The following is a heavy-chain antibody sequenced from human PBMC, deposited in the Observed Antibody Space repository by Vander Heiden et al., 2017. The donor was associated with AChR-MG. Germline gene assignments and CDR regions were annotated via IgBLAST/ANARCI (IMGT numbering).Heavy chain of an antibody. J-gene: IGHJ4*02. Sequence: EVQLVETGGGFIQPGGSLRPSCAASGFTVSSNYMSWVRQAPGKGLEWVSVIYSGGSTYYADSVKGRFTISRDNSKNTLYLQMNSLRAEDTAVYYCARGGYSYDFYFDYWGQGTLVTVSS. CDR1: GFTVSSNY. V-gene: IGHV3-53*02. CDR2: IYSGGST. D-gene: IGHD3-16*01. CDR3: ARGGYSYDFYFDY.